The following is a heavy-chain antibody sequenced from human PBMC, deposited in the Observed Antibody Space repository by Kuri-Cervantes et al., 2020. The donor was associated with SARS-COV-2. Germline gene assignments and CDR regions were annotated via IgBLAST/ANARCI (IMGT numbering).Heavy chain of an antibody. CDR2: ISYDGSNK. V-gene: IGHV3-30*19. D-gene: IGHD1-1*01. CDR1: GFTFSSYG. Sequence: LSLTCAASGFTFSSYGMHWVRQAPGKGLEWVAFISYDGSNKYYADSVKGRFTISRDNSKNTLYLQMNSLRAEDTAVYYCAREGVEAFDIWGQGTMVTVSS. CDR3: AREGVEAFDI. J-gene: IGHJ3*02.